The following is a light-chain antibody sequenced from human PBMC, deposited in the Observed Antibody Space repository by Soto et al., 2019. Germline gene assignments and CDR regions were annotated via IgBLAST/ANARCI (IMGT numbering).Light chain of an antibody. J-gene: IGKJ2*01. CDR3: QQYYSTPPT. V-gene: IGKV4-1*01. CDR1: QSVLYSSNNKNY. CDR2: WAS. Sequence: DIVMTQSPDSLAVSLGERATINCKSSQSVLYSSNNKNYLAWYQQKPGQPPKLLIYWASTRESGVPDRFSGRGSVTDFTLTISSLQAEDVAVYYCQQYYSTPPTFGQGTKLEIK.